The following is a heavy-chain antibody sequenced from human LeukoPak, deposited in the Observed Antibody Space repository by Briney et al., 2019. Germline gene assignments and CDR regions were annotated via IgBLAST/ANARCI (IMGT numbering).Heavy chain of an antibody. Sequence: GSLRLSCAASGFTFSNYEMNWVRQAPGKGLEWVSYISSSGSTIYFADSVKGRFTISRDNSKNTLYLQMNSLRAEDTAVYYCAKDKSGSYYSLLGYWGQGTLVTVSS. CDR1: GFTFSNYE. J-gene: IGHJ4*02. CDR2: ISSSGSTI. V-gene: IGHV3-48*03. D-gene: IGHD1-26*01. CDR3: AKDKSGSYYSLLGY.